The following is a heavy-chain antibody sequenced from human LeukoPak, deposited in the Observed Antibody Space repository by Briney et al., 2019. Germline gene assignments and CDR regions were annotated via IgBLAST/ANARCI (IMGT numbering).Heavy chain of an antibody. CDR2: INSDGSRT. V-gene: IGHV3-74*01. D-gene: IGHD5-18*01. J-gene: IGHJ4*02. Sequence: GGSLRLSCTASGFTFSDYWMHWVRQAPGKGLVWVSRINSDGSRTNYADCVKGRFTISRDNAKNTVFLQMNSPRAEDAAVYYCARVITGSTYGQFDYWGQGALATVSS. CDR1: GFTFSDYW. CDR3: ARVITGSTYGQFDY.